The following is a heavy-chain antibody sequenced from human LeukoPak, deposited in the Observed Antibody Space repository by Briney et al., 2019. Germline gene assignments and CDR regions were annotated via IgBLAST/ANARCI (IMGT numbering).Heavy chain of an antibody. CDR1: GFTFSSYT. V-gene: IGHV3-21*01. Sequence: GGSLRLSCAASGFTFSSYTMNWVRQAPGKGLEWVSSISTSSSFIYYADSVKGRFTISRDNAKNSLYLQMNSLRAEDTAVYCCARDVALAAAGDYWGQGTLVTVSS. CDR2: ISTSSSFI. J-gene: IGHJ4*02. CDR3: ARDVALAAAGDY. D-gene: IGHD6-13*01.